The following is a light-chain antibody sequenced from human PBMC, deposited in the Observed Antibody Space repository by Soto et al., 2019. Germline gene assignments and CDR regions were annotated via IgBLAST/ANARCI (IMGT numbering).Light chain of an antibody. V-gene: IGKV3-11*01. CDR3: QQCSNWPPVN. Sequence: EVALTQSPGTLSLSPLSIATLSCRSSQSITNNYLAWYQQKPGQAPRVLIYDASTRATGIPDRFSGSGSGTDSTLTISSLEPEDFGVYYCQQCSNWPPVNFGEGTKVDIK. J-gene: IGKJ4*01. CDR2: DAS. CDR1: QSITNNY.